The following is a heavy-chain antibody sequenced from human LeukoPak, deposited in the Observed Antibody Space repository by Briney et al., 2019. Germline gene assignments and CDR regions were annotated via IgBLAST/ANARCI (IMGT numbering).Heavy chain of an antibody. CDR2: IIPIFGTA. CDR3: ASWEDGDYFAFDI. Sequence: ASVKVSCKASGGTFSSYAISWVRQAPGKGLERMGGIIPIFGTANYAQKFQGRVTITTDESTSTAYMELSSLRSEDTAVYYCASWEDGDYFAFDICGQGTMVTVSS. J-gene: IGHJ3*02. CDR1: GGTFSSYA. D-gene: IGHD4-17*01. V-gene: IGHV1-69*05.